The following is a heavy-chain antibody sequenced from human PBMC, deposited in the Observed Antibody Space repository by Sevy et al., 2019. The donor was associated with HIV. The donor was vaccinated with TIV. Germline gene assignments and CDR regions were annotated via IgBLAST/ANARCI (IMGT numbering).Heavy chain of an antibody. CDR3: ARVGYSERVVDY. J-gene: IGHJ4*02. V-gene: IGHV3-21*01. Sequence: GGSLRLSCAASGFTFSSYSMNWVRQAPGKGLEWVSSISSSSSYIYYADSVKGRFTISRDNAKNSLYLQMNSLRAEDTAVYYCARVGYSERVVDYWGQGTLVTASS. D-gene: IGHD4-4*01. CDR1: GFTFSSYS. CDR2: ISSSSSYI.